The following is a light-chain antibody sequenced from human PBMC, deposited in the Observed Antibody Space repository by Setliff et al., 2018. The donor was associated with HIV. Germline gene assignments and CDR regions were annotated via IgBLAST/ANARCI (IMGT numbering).Light chain of an antibody. CDR1: QSISNY. CDR3: QQSYSTLPRS. J-gene: IGKJ4*01. Sequence: DIQMTQSPSSLSASVGDRVTITCRASQSISNYLNWYQQKPGKAPTLLIYAASTLQSGVPSRFSGSGSGTDFTLTISSLQPEDFATYFCQQSYSTLPRSFGGGTKVDIK. V-gene: IGKV1-39*01. CDR2: AAS.